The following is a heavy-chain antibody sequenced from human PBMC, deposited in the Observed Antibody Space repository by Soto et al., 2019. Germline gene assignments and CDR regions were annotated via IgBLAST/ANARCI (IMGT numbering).Heavy chain of an antibody. V-gene: IGHV1-3*01. CDR2: INGVNGNT. D-gene: IGHD1-1*01. Sequence: QVQLVQSGAEVKTSGSSVKVSCKASGGTFSSYGIHWVRQAPGQGLEWVGWINGVNGNTKYSQKFQDRVTITRDSSASTAYMELSGLTSEDTGVFYCARAPRLTQLSAWGQGTQVIVSS. CDR1: GGTFSSYG. CDR3: ARAPRLTQLSA. J-gene: IGHJ5*02.